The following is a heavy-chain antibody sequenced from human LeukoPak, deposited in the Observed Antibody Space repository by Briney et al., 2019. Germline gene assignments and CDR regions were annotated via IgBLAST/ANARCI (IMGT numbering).Heavy chain of an antibody. CDR2: INSDGSST. D-gene: IGHD5-24*01. CDR3: ARGDGYNFNWFDP. J-gene: IGHJ5*02. Sequence: GGSLRLSCAASGFTFSSYWMHWVRQAPGKGLVWVSRINSDGSSTSYADSAKGRFTISRDNAKNTLYLQMNSLRAEDTAVYYCARGDGYNFNWFDPWGQGTLVTVSS. V-gene: IGHV3-74*01. CDR1: GFTFSSYW.